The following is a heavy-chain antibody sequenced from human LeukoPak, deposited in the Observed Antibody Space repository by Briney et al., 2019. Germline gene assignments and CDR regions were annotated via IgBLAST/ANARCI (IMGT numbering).Heavy chain of an antibody. CDR1: GGSISSSNW. Sequence: SETLSLTCAVSGGSISSSNWWSWVRQPPGKGLEWIGEIYHSGSTNYNPSLESRVTISVDKSKNQFSLKLSSVTAADTAVYYCARDLYIVVVPAGYWYFDLWGRGTLVTVSS. J-gene: IGHJ2*01. D-gene: IGHD2-2*01. CDR2: IYHSGST. CDR3: ARDLYIVVVPAGYWYFDL. V-gene: IGHV4-4*02.